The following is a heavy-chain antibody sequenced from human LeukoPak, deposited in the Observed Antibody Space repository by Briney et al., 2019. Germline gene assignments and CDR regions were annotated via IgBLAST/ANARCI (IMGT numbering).Heavy chain of an antibody. V-gene: IGHV4-59*01. CDR1: GGSISSYY. J-gene: IGHJ2*01. D-gene: IGHD3-22*01. Sequence: PSETLSLTCTVSGGSISSYYWSWIRQSPGKGLEWIGYIYYSGSTNYNPSLKSRVTISVDTSKNQFSLKLSSVTAANTAVYYCARVYYYDSSGYPYWYFDLWGRGTLVTVSS. CDR3: ARVYYYDSSGYPYWYFDL. CDR2: IYYSGST.